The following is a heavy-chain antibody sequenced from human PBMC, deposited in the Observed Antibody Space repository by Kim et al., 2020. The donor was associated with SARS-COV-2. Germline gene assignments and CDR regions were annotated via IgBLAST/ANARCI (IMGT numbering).Heavy chain of an antibody. J-gene: IGHJ4*02. Sequence: SVKGRFTISRENAKNSLYLQMNSLRAEDTAVYYCATSSPATVTTYLDFDYWGQGTLVTVSS. V-gene: IGHV3-21*01. D-gene: IGHD4-17*01. CDR3: ATSSPATVTTYLDFDY.